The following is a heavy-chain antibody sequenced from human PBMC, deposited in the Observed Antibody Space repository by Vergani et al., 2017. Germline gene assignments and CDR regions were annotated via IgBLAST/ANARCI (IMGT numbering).Heavy chain of an antibody. CDR2: IIPILRLP. CDR1: GYTFTSYG. Sequence: QVQVVQSGAEVKKPGASVKVSCKASGYTFTSYGISWVRQAPGQGLEWMGRIIPILRLPTAAQNFQDRGNITGDTSTNTVYMEMNNLRAEDTAVYYCARVSPGDNSWGDPFDYWGQGTLVTVSS. CDR3: ARVSPGDNSWGDPFDY. D-gene: IGHD3-16*01. V-gene: IGHV1-18*04. J-gene: IGHJ4*02.